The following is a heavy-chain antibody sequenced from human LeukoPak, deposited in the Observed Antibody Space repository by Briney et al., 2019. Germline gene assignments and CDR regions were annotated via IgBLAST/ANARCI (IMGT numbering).Heavy chain of an antibody. CDR3: ARGPCDYYDSSGYHEDY. CDR1: GYTFTSYY. J-gene: IGHJ4*02. CDR2: INPSGGST. Sequence: ASVKVSCKASGYTFTSYYMHWVRQAPGQGLEWMGIINPSGGSTSYAQKFQGRVTMTRDTSTSTVYMELSSLRSEDTAVYYCARGPCDYYDSSGYHEDYWGQGTLVTVSS. D-gene: IGHD3-22*01. V-gene: IGHV1-46*01.